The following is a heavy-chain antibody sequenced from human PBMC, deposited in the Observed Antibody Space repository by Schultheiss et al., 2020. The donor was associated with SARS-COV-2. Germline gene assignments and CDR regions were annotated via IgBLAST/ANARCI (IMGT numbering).Heavy chain of an antibody. J-gene: IGHJ6*02. CDR2: ISYDGSNK. CDR1: GFTFSSYG. D-gene: IGHD6-6*01. CDR3: ANVLSSSDYYYYGMDV. V-gene: IGHV3-30*18. Sequence: GGSLRLSCAASGFTFSSYGMHWVRQAPGKGLEWVAVISYDGSNKYYADSVKGRFTISRDNSKNTLYLQMNSLRAEDTAVYYCANVLSSSDYYYYGMDVWGQGTTVTVSS.